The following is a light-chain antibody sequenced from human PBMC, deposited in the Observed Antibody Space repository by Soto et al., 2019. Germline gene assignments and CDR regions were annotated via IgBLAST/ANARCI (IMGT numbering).Light chain of an antibody. CDR3: GTWDSSLSAVV. CDR1: SSNIGNNY. J-gene: IGLJ2*01. CDR2: DNN. Sequence: QSVLTQPPSVSAAPGQKVTISCSGSSSNIGNNYVSWYQQLPGTAPKLLIHDNNQRPSGISDRFSGSKSGTSATLGITGLQTGDEADYYCGTWDSSLSAVVFGGGTKVTVL. V-gene: IGLV1-51*01.